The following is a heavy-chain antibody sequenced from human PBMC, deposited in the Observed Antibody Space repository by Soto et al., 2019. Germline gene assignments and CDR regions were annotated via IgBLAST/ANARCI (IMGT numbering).Heavy chain of an antibody. Sequence: EVQLLESGGGLVQPGGSLRLSCAASGFTFSSYAMSWVRQAPGKGLEWVSAISGSGGSTYYADSVKGRFTISRDNSKNTLYLQMNRLRAEDTAVYYCAKDRVVVAATSYWYFDLWGRGTLVTVSS. CDR1: GFTFSSYA. CDR2: ISGSGGST. CDR3: AKDRVVVAATSYWYFDL. V-gene: IGHV3-23*01. D-gene: IGHD2-15*01. J-gene: IGHJ2*01.